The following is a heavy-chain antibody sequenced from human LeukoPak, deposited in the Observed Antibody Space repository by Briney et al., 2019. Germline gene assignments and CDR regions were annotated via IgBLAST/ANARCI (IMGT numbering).Heavy chain of an antibody. V-gene: IGHV3-23*01. D-gene: IGHD3-16*01. CDR1: GFTFKNYA. Sequence: GGSLRLSCAASGFTFKNYAMYWVRQAPGKGLEWVSAIIESGESTYYTDSVKGRFTISRDNSKNTLYLQMNSLRAEDTALYYCATYRRPFSDWGSYYFDYWGQGTLVTVSS. CDR3: ATYRRPFSDWGSYYFDY. J-gene: IGHJ4*02. CDR2: IIESGEST.